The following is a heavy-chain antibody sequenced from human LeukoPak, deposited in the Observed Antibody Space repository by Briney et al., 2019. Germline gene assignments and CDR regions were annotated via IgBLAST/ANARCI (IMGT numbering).Heavy chain of an antibody. J-gene: IGHJ3*02. V-gene: IGHV3-48*03. D-gene: IGHD3-9*01. Sequence: GGSLRLSCVASGFTFGNHEMSWVRQAPGKGLEWISYIDSSDSSGPAVSYADSVKGRFTISRDNAKNSLHLQMDSLRAEDTAVYFCAREPTYDILTSDAFDIWGQGTMVTVSS. CDR3: AREPTYDILTSDAFDI. CDR2: IDSSDSSGPAV. CDR1: GFTFGNHE.